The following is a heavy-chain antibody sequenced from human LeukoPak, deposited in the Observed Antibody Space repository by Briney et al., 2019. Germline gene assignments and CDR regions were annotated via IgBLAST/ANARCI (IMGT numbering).Heavy chain of an antibody. J-gene: IGHJ4*02. CDR1: GYTFTSYD. Sequence: ASVKVSCKASGYTFTSYDINWVRQATGQGLEWMGWMNPNSGNTGYAQKFQGRVTMTRNTSISTAYMELSSLRSEDTAVYYCARGLQRRVGQKLGYWGQGTLVTVSS. CDR2: MNPNSGNT. D-gene: IGHD6-13*01. CDR3: ARGLQRRVGQKLGY. V-gene: IGHV1-8*01.